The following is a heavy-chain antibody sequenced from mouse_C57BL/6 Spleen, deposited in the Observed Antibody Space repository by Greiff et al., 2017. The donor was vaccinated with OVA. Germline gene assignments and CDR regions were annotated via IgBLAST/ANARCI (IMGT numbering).Heavy chain of an antibody. J-gene: IGHJ1*03. D-gene: IGHD1-1*01. CDR3: ARRYGSSPCDV. CDR1: GFTFSDYG. CDR2: ISSGSSTI. V-gene: IGHV5-17*01. Sequence: EVQGVESGGGLVKPGGSLKLSCAASGFTFSDYGMHWVRQAPEKGLEWVAYISSGSSTIYYADPVKGRFTISSDNAKNTLFLQMTSLRCEDTAMYYCARRYGSSPCDVWGTGTTVTVSS.